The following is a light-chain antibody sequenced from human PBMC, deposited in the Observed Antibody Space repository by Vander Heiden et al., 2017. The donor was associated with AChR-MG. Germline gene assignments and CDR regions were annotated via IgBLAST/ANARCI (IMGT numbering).Light chain of an antibody. J-gene: IGKJ3*01. CDR2: LGS. V-gene: IGKV2-28*01. Sequence: VMTQSPLSLPVTPGEPASISCRSSQSLLHSNGYNYLDWYLQKPVQSPQLLIYLGSNRASGVPDRFSGSGSGTDFTLKISRVDAEDVGVYYCRQALQTPITFGHGTKVDIK. CDR1: QSLLHSNGYNY. CDR3: RQALQTPIT.